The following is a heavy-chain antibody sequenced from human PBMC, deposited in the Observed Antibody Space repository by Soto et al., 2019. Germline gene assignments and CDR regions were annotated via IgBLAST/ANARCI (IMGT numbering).Heavy chain of an antibody. D-gene: IGHD1-1*01. CDR3: SRCPGSLRP. Sequence: SPTRRLCCVISGDSVSSNSAAWNWIRLSPSRGLAWLGRTYYRYKWYSVYAQSVKSRISINPDTSKNQCSLQLNSVTPDDTAIYYSSRCPGSLRPWGHGTLVTVSS. CDR1: GDSVSSNSAA. V-gene: IGHV6-1*01. CDR2: TYYRYKWYS. J-gene: IGHJ5*02.